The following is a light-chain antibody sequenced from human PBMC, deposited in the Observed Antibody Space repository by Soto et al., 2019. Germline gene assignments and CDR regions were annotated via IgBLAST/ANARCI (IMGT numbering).Light chain of an antibody. CDR3: QQYNDWPRT. J-gene: IGKJ1*01. CDR1: QSVSTN. Sequence: EIVMTQSPATLSVSPVERATLSCRASQSVSTNLAWYQQKPGQAPRLLIYGASGRATDISTRFTGSGSGTEFTLTISSLQSGDFAVYYCQQYNDWPRTFGQGTKVEIK. V-gene: IGKV3-15*01. CDR2: GAS.